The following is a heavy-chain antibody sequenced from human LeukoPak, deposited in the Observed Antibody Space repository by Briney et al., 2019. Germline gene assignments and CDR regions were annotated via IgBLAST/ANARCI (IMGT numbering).Heavy chain of an antibody. CDR1: GGSISSGGYY. CDR2: IYYSGST. Sequence: SETLSLTCTVSGGSISSGGYYWSWIRQHPGKGLEWIGYIYYSGSTYYNPSLKSRVAISVDTSKSQFSLKLSSVTAADTAVYYCARDRDMVRGVYYYYYGMDVWGQGTTVTVSS. D-gene: IGHD3-10*01. CDR3: ARDRDMVRGVYYYYYGMDV. V-gene: IGHV4-31*03. J-gene: IGHJ6*02.